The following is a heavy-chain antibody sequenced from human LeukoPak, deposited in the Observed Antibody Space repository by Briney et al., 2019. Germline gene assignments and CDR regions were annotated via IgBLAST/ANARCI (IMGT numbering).Heavy chain of an antibody. Sequence: PGGSLRLSCAASGFTFSSYSMNWVRQAPGKGLEWVSSISSSSSYIYYADSVKSRFTISRDNAKNSLYLQMNSLRAEDTAVYYCARDAAEAGIAVAGDFDYWGQGTLVTVSS. CDR2: ISSSSSYI. CDR1: GFTFSSYS. J-gene: IGHJ4*02. CDR3: ARDAAEAGIAVAGDFDY. V-gene: IGHV3-21*03. D-gene: IGHD6-19*01.